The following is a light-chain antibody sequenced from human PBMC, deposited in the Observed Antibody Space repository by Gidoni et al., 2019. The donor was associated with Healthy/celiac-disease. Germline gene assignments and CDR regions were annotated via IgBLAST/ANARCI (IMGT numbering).Light chain of an antibody. J-gene: IGKJ2*03. CDR2: AAT. V-gene: IGKV1-39*01. Sequence: DIHMTQPPSSLSASVGDRVTITCRASQSISSYLNWYQQKPGKAPKLLNYAATSLQSGVPSRFNGSGSGTGFTLHISSLQPGDFASYYCQQSYSTPPSFGQGTKLEIK. CDR3: QQSYSTPPS. CDR1: QSISSY.